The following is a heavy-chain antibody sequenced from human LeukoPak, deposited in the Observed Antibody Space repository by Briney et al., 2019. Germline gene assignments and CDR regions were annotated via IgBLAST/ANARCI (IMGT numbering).Heavy chain of an antibody. CDR1: GYTFTGYY. J-gene: IGHJ4*02. CDR3: ARVKTMIVVVSLFDY. V-gene: IGHV1-2*02. CDR2: INPNSGGT. Sequence: ASVKVSCKASGYTFTGYYMHWVRQAPGQGLEWMGWINPNSGGTNYAQKFQGRFTMTRDTSISTAFMELSRLRSDDTAVYYCARVKTMIVVVSLFDYWGQGTLVTVSS. D-gene: IGHD3-22*01.